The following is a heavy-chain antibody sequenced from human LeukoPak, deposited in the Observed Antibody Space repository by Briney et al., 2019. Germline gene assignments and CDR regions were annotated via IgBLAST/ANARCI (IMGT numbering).Heavy chain of an antibody. D-gene: IGHD3-3*01. V-gene: IGHV1-2*02. CDR3: ARGRFRVTTSNACIGDY. CDR2: INPNSGDT. Sequence: ASVKVSCKASGYIFTDYFMNWVRQAPGRGLEWMGWINPNSGDTNIGQKFQGRVTLTSDTSKSTAYMELTSLESDDTALYYCARGRFRVTTSNACIGDYWGQGTLITVSS. J-gene: IGHJ4*02. CDR1: GYIFTDYF.